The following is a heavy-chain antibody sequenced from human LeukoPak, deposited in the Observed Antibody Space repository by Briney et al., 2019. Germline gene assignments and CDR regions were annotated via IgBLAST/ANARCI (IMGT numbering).Heavy chain of an antibody. J-gene: IGHJ4*02. V-gene: IGHV4-61*08. CDR2: IYYSGST. CDR3: ARTDDSSGFYY. D-gene: IGHD3-22*01. Sequence: SETLSLTCTVSGGSISSGGYYWSWIRQPPGKGLEWIGYIYYSGSTNYNPSLKSRVTISVDTSKNQFSLKLSSVTAADTAVYYCARTDDSSGFYYWGQGTLVTVSS. CDR1: GGSISSGGYY.